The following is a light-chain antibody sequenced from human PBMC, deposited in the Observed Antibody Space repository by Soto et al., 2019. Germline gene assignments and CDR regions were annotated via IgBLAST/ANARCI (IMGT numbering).Light chain of an antibody. CDR1: SSDVGGYDF. J-gene: IGLJ1*01. V-gene: IGLV2-14*01. CDR3: SSYTSDWGV. CDR2: EVR. Sequence: ALTQPASVSGSVGQSITISCTGTSSDVGGYDFVSWYQHHPGKAPKLIIYEVRTRPSGVSDRFSGSKSGNTASLTISGLQAEDEADYYCSSYTSDWGVFGTGTKVTVL.